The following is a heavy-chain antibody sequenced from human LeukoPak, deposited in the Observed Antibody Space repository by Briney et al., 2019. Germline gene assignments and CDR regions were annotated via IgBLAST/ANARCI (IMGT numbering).Heavy chain of an antibody. V-gene: IGHV4-34*01. J-gene: IGHJ4*02. D-gene: IGHD3-10*01. Sequence: SETLSLTCAVYGGSFSGYYWSWIRQPPGKGLEWIGEINHSGSTNYNPSLKSRVTISVDTSKNQFSLKLSSVTAADTAVYYCARLNYYGSGSYPWGQGTLVTVSS. CDR3: ARLNYYGSGSYP. CDR2: INHSGST. CDR1: GGSFSGYY.